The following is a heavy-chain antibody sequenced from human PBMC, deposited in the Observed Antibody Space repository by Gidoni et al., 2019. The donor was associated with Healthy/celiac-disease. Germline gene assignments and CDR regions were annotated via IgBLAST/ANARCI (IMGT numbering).Heavy chain of an antibody. CDR3: ARVLADYDFWSGYYQYYFDY. D-gene: IGHD3-3*01. J-gene: IGHJ4*02. Sequence: QVQLVQSGAEVKKPGASVKVSCKASGSTFTSYAMHWVRQAPGQRLEWMGWINAGNGNTKYSQKFQGRVTITRDTSASTAYMELSSLRSEDTAVYYCARVLADYDFWSGYYQYYFDYWGQGTLVTVSS. CDR2: INAGNGNT. CDR1: GSTFTSYA. V-gene: IGHV1-3*01.